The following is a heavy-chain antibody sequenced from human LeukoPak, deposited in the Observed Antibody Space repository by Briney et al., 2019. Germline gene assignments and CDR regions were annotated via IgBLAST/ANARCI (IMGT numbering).Heavy chain of an antibody. D-gene: IGHD1-20*01. J-gene: IGHJ4*02. CDR2: ISGSGGST. Sequence: GGSLRLSCAASGFTFSSYAMSWVRQAPGKGLEWVSAISGSGGSTYYADSVKGRFTISRDNAKNSLYLQMNSLRAEDTAVYYCASTTRYNWNDGLPDYWGQGTLVTVSS. V-gene: IGHV3-23*01. CDR3: ASTTRYNWNDGLPDY. CDR1: GFTFSSYA.